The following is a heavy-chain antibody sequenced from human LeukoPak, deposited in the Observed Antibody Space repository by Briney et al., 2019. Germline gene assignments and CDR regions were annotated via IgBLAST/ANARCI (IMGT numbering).Heavy chain of an antibody. V-gene: IGHV1-8*01. CDR3: ARGLRSLLGYCSGGSCQTTEFDY. D-gene: IGHD2-15*01. CDR1: GYTFTSYD. J-gene: IGHJ4*02. Sequence: ASVKVSCKASGYTFTSYDINWVRQATGQGLEWMGWMNPNSGNTGYAQKFQGRVTMTRNTSISTAYMELSSLRSEDTAVYYCARGLRSLLGYCSGGSCQTTEFDYWGQGTLVTVSS. CDR2: MNPNSGNT.